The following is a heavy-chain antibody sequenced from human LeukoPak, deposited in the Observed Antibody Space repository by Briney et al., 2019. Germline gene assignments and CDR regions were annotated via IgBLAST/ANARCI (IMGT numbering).Heavy chain of an antibody. CDR2: IYWDDNK. D-gene: IGHD4-17*01. Sequence: SGPTLVNPTQTLTLTCTFSGFSLSTSGVGVGWIRQPPGKALEWLALIYWDDNKPYSPSLKSRLTITKDTSKNQVVLTMTNMDPVDTATYYCAHYGDYRFMYYFDHWGQGTQVIVSS. CDR3: AHYGDYRFMYYFDH. CDR1: GFSLSTSGVG. J-gene: IGHJ4*02. V-gene: IGHV2-5*02.